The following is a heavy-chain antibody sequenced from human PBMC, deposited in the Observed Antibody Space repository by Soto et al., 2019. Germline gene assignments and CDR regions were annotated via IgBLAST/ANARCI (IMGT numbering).Heavy chain of an antibody. CDR2: IYYSGST. CDR1: GGSISSSSYY. J-gene: IGHJ5*02. Sequence: SEPLSLTCTVSGGSISSSSYYWGWIRQPPGKGLEWIGSIYYSGSTYYNPSLKSRVTISVDTSKNQFSLKLSSVTAADTAVYYCARHNPYDYVWGSQRLPNWFDPWGQGTLVTVSS. CDR3: ARHNPYDYVWGSQRLPNWFDP. D-gene: IGHD3-16*02. V-gene: IGHV4-39*01.